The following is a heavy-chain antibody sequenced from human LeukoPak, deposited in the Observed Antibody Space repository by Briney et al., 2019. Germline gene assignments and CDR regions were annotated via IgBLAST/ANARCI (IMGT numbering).Heavy chain of an antibody. Sequence: ASVKVSCKASGYTFIDYYMHWVRQAPGQGLEWMGWINPNSGGTNYAQKFQGWVTMTRDTSISTAYMELNRLRSDDTAVYYCARDLSREYSGFTDYWGQGTLVTVSS. J-gene: IGHJ4*02. CDR3: ARDLSREYSGFTDY. CDR2: INPNSGGT. D-gene: IGHD5-12*01. CDR1: GYTFIDYY. V-gene: IGHV1-2*04.